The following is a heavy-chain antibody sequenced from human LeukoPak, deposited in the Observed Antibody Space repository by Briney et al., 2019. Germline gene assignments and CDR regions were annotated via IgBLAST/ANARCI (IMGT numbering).Heavy chain of an antibody. J-gene: IGHJ5*02. D-gene: IGHD6-13*01. CDR2: SGST. V-gene: IGHV4-34*01. CDR3: ARRLPIAAAGLFFGGWFDP. Sequence: SGSTNYNPSLKSRVTISVDTSKNQFSLKLSSVTAADTAVYYCARRLPIAAAGLFFGGWFDPWGQGTLVTASS.